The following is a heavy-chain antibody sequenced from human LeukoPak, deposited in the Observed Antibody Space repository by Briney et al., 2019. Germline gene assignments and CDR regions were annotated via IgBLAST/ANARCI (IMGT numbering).Heavy chain of an antibody. CDR3: ARHGYDSSGYPTYDAFDI. Sequence: GESLKISCKGSGYSFSSSWIGWVRQMPGKGLEWMGIIYPGDSDTRYSPSFQGQVTISADKSISTAYLQWSSLKASDTAMYYCARHGYDSSGYPTYDAFDIWGQGTMVTVSS. V-gene: IGHV5-51*01. D-gene: IGHD3-22*01. CDR2: IYPGDSDT. CDR1: GYSFSSSW. J-gene: IGHJ3*02.